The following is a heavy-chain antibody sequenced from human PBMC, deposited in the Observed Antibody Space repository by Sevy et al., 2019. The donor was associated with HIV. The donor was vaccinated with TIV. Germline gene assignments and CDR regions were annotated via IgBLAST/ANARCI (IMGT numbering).Heavy chain of an antibody. V-gene: IGHV4-34*01. CDR1: GGSFSGYY. J-gene: IGHJ4*02. D-gene: IGHD3-10*01. Sequence: SETLSLTCAVYGGSFSGYYWSWIRQPPGKGLEWIGEINHSGSTNYNPSLKSRVTISVDTSKNQFSLKLGSVTAADTAVYYCARVSMVQGVISRYFDYWGQGTLVTVSS. CDR3: ARVSMVQGVISRYFDY. CDR2: INHSGST.